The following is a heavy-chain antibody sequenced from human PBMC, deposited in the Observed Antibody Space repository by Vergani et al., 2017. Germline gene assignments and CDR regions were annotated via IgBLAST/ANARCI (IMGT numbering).Heavy chain of an antibody. J-gene: IGHJ5*02. CDR1: GGTFSSYA. D-gene: IGHD6-13*01. CDR3: ARDYQALGQQLGLPGKIWFDP. V-gene: IGHV1-69*18. CDR2: IIPIFGTA. Sequence: QVQLVQSGAEVKKPGSSVKVSCKASGGTFSSYAISWVRQAPGQGLEWMGRIIPIFGTANYAQKFQGRVTITADESTSTAYMELSSLRSEDTAVSYWARDYQALGQQLGLPGKIWFDPWGQGTLVTVSS.